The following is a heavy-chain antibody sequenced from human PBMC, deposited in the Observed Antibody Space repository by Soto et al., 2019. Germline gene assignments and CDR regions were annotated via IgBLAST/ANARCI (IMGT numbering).Heavy chain of an antibody. V-gene: IGHV2-5*04. CDR1: GFSLRTEGAA. D-gene: IGHD3-16*02. Sequence: QITLKESGPTLVKPTQTPTLACTFSGFSLRTEGAAVSWFRQPPGKPLEWLTLIYWNDEMRVSPSLKRRLTLTKGTSKNQVVLTMTNMDPVDTGTYYCSRLRTYPHYNGMDVWGQGTTVTVS. J-gene: IGHJ6*02. CDR3: SRLRTYPHYNGMDV. CDR2: IYWNDEM.